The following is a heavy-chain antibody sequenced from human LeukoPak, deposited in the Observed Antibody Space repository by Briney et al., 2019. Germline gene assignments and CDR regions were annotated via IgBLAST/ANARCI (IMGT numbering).Heavy chain of an antibody. D-gene: IGHD6-13*01. Sequence: SVKVSCKASGGTFSSYAISWVRQAPGQGLEWMGGIIPIFGTANYAQKFQGRVTITADKSTSTAYMELSSLRSEDTAVYYCASMGGYSSRGIYLDYWGQGTLVTVSS. CDR3: ASMGGYSSRGIYLDY. CDR2: IIPIFGTA. J-gene: IGHJ4*02. CDR1: GGTFSSYA. V-gene: IGHV1-69*06.